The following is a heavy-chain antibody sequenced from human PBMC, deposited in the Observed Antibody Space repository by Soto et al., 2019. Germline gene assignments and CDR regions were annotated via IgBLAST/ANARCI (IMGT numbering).Heavy chain of an antibody. J-gene: IGHJ5*02. CDR2: IKRKTDGGTT. CDR3: TTIFYYYDSSGYYYFEP. CDR1: GFTFSNAW. V-gene: IGHV3-15*01. D-gene: IGHD3-22*01. Sequence: EVQLVESGGGLVKPGGSLRLSCAASGFTFSNAWMSWVRQAPGKGLEWVGRIKRKTDGGTTDYAAPVKGRFTISRDDSKNTLYLQMNSLKTEDTAVYYCTTIFYYYDSSGYYYFEPWGQGTLVTVSS.